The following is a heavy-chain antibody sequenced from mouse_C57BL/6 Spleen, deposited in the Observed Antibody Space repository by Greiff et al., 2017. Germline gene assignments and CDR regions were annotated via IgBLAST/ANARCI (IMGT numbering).Heavy chain of an antibody. V-gene: IGHV1-64*01. CDR2: IHPNSGST. CDR1: GYTFTSYW. CDR3: ARSVYSNWYFDV. D-gene: IGHD2-5*01. J-gene: IGHJ1*03. Sequence: QVQLQQPGAELVKPGASVKLSCKASGYTFTSYWMHWVKQRPGQGLEWIGMIHPNSGSTNYNEKFKSKATLTVDKSSSTAYMQLSSLTSEDSAVYYCARSVYSNWYFDVWGTGTTVTVSS.